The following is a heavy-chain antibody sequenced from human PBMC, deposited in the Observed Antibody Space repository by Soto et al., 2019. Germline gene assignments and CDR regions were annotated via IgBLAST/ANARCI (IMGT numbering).Heavy chain of an antibody. Sequence: PGGSLRLSCAASGFTFSSYWMSWVRQAPGKGLEWVANIKQDGSEKYYVDSVKGRFTISRDNAKNSLYLQMNSLRAEDTAVYYGARDRFYDYIGGSHHYWGQEPLVTVSS. CDR2: IKQDGSEK. D-gene: IGHD3-16*01. V-gene: IGHV3-7*01. CDR3: ARDRFYDYIGGSHHY. CDR1: GFTFSSYW. J-gene: IGHJ4*02.